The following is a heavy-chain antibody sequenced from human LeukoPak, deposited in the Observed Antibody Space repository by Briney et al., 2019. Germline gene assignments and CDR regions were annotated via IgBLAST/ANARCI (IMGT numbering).Heavy chain of an antibody. J-gene: IGHJ4*02. CDR1: GFTFSNAW. CDR2: IKSKTDGGPT. D-gene: IGHD1-14*01. V-gene: IGHV3-15*01. CDR3: TTVWPDVPETPDY. Sequence: GGSLRLSCAASGFTFSNAWMSWVRQAPGKGLEWVGRIKSKTDGGPTDYAAPVKGRFTISRDDSKNTLYLQMNSLKTEDTAVYYCTTVWPDVPETPDYWGQGTLVTVSS.